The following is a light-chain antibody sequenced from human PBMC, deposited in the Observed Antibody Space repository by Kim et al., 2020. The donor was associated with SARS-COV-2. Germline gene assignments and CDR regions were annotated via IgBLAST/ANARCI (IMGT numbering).Light chain of an antibody. CDR3: TSYTSSSTFV. V-gene: IGLV2-14*04. CDR2: DVT. CDR1: SSDVGGFNY. J-gene: IGLJ1*01. Sequence: GQSITISCTGTSSDVGGFNYVSWYQQHPGKGPKLMMYDVTKRPSGVSNRFSGSKSGNTASLTISGLHAGDEADYYCTSYTSSSTFVFGTGTKVTVL.